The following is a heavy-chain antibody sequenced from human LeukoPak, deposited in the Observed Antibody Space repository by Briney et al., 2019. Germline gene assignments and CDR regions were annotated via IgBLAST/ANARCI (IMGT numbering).Heavy chain of an antibody. V-gene: IGHV3-30*02. J-gene: IGHJ4*02. CDR2: IKYDGSRT. D-gene: IGHD3-3*01. CDR3: VKDTIFTVDPFDY. Sequence: GGSLRLSRVVSGMTFDRHGMHWVRQPPGKGLEWLAFIKYDGSRTDYEDSVQGRFTVSRDNSKNTLYLEMNSLGAEDTAIYYCVKDTIFTVDPFDYWGQGTLVTVSS. CDR1: GMTFDRHG.